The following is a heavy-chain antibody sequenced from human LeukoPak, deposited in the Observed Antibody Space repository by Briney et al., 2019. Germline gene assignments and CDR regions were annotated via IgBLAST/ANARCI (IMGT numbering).Heavy chain of an antibody. V-gene: IGHV3-23*01. D-gene: IGHD6-19*01. CDR1: GFTFSSYG. J-gene: IGHJ4*02. CDR3: ARPIYSSGWHFDY. Sequence: PGGSLRLSCAASGFTFSSYGMGWVRQAPRKGLEWVSAISVSGGNTYYTDSVKGRFTISRDNSKNTLYLQMNSLRAEDTAVYYCARPIYSSGWHFDYWGQGTLVTVSS. CDR2: ISVSGGNT.